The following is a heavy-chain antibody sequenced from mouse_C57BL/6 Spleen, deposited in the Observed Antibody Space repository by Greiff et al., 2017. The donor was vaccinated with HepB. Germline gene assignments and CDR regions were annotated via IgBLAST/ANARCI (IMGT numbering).Heavy chain of an antibody. Sequence: EVKLVESGPGLVKPSQSLSLTCSVTGYSITSGYYWNWIRQFPGNKLEWMGYISYDGSNNYNPSLKNRISITRDTSKNQFFLKLNSVTTEDTATYYCARDESYYGSYFDVWGTGTTVTVSS. D-gene: IGHD1-1*01. CDR1: GYSITSGYY. CDR3: ARDESYYGSYFDV. CDR2: ISYDGSN. J-gene: IGHJ1*03. V-gene: IGHV3-6*01.